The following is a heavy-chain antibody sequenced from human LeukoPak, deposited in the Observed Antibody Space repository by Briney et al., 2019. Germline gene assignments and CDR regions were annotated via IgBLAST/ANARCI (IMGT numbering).Heavy chain of an antibody. D-gene: IGHD3-3*01. Sequence: SETLSLTCAVSGYSISGGYYWGWIRQPPGKGLEWIGYIYHSGNTYYNPSLKSRLTISVDTPRNQFSLKLRSVTAADTAVYYCARGGTRITIVGVVINDFDYWGQGTLVTVSS. CDR3: ARGGTRITIVGVVINDFDY. V-gene: IGHV4-38-2*01. CDR1: GYSISGGYY. CDR2: IYHSGNT. J-gene: IGHJ4*02.